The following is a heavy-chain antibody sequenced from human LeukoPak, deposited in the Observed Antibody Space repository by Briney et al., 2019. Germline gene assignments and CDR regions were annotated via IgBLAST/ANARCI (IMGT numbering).Heavy chain of an antibody. V-gene: IGHV4-39*01. D-gene: IGHD5-18*01. CDR1: GGSISSSSYY. CDR2: IYYSGST. CDR3: ARRNVDTAMVPNWFDP. J-gene: IGHJ5*02. Sequence: SETLSLTCTVSGGSISSSSYYWGWIRQPPGKGLEWIGSIYYSGSTYYNPFLKSRVTISVDTSKNQFSLKLSSVTAADTAVYYCARRNVDTAMVPNWFDPWGQGTLVTVSS.